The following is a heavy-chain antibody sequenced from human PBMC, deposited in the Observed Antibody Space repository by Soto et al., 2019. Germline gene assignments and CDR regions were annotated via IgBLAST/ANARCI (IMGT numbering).Heavy chain of an antibody. CDR1: GYTFTSYG. V-gene: IGHV1-18*01. CDR3: ARGWNGYSSLYDVFDV. CDR2: ISAYNGNT. J-gene: IGHJ3*01. D-gene: IGHD6-13*01. Sequence: GASVKVSCKASGYTFTSYGISWVRQAPGQGLEWMGWISAYNGNTNYAQKLQGRVTMTTDTSTSTASMELRSLRSDDPAVYSCARGWNGYSSLYDVFDVWGKGTMVRVSS.